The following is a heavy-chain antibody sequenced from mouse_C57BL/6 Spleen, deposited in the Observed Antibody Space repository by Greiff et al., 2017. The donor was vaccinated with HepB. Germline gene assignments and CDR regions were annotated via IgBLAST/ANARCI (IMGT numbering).Heavy chain of an antibody. CDR1: GFTFSDYY. CDR2: INYDGSST. Sequence: EVHLVDSEGGLVQPGSSMKLSCTASGFTFSDYYMAWVRQVPEKGLEWVANINYDGSSTYYLDSLKSRFIISRDIAKNILYLQMSSLKSEDTATYYCAREELGRFFAYWGQGTLVTVSA. CDR3: AREELGRFFAY. V-gene: IGHV5-16*01. D-gene: IGHD4-1*01. J-gene: IGHJ3*01.